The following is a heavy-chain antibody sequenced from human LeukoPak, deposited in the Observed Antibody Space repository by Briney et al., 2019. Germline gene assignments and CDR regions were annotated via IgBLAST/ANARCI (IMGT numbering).Heavy chain of an antibody. CDR3: ARAGNGILTGYFQNWYFDL. Sequence: SQTLSLTCTVSGGSISSGDYYWSWIRQPPGKGLEWIGYIYYSGSTYYNPSLKSRVTITVDTSKNQFSLKLSSVTAADTAVYYCARAGNGILTGYFQNWYFDLWGRGTLVTVSS. D-gene: IGHD3-9*01. V-gene: IGHV4-30-4*01. CDR2: IYYSGST. J-gene: IGHJ2*01. CDR1: GGSISSGDYY.